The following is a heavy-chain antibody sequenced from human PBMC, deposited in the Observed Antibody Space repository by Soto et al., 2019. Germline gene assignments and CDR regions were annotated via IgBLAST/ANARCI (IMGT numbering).Heavy chain of an antibody. CDR2: IYHSGST. Sequence: SETLSLTCAVSGDSIRRSYWWSGVRHFPGQGLEWIGEIYHSGSTLYIPPLQSRVTLSVDKSKNEFSLKMSSVTAADTAVYYCATLPPRIVVVVLPIRSWGQGTLVTVSS. V-gene: IGHV4-4*02. CDR1: GDSIRRSYW. J-gene: IGHJ4*02. D-gene: IGHD2-15*01. CDR3: ATLPPRIVVVVLPIRS.